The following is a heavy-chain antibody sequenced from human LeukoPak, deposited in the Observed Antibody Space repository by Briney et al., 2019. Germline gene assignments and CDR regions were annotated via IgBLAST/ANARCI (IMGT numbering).Heavy chain of an antibody. CDR1: GFTFFDYG. V-gene: IGHV3-9*01. CDR3: ARGSLRSRFHYYYWMDV. D-gene: IGHD3-3*01. J-gene: IGHJ6*04. Sequence: GGSLRLSCAASGFTFFDYGMHWVRQPPGKGLEWVSSITWNCHDIGYSDSVKGRFTISRDSAGNSLYLHLNSLRPDDTAFYYCARGSLRSRFHYYYWMDVWGKGTTVIVSS. CDR2: ITWNCHDI.